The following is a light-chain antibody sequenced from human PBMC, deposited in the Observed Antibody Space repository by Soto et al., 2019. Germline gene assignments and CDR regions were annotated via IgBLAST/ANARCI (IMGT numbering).Light chain of an antibody. V-gene: IGKV1-5*03. J-gene: IGKJ1*01. CDR1: QSIHTW. Sequence: DIQMTQSPSTLSASVGDRITITCRASQSIHTWLAWYQQKPGEVPKVLIYKASSLESGVPSRFSGSGSGTEFTLTISSLQPDDIATYYCQQYRTNWTFGQGTKVEIK. CDR3: QQYRTNWT. CDR2: KAS.